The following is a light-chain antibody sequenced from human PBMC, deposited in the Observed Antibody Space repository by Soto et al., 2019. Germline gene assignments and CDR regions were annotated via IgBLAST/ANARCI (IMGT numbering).Light chain of an antibody. CDR1: SSDVGGYNS. Sequence: QSVLTQPASVSGSPGQSITISCTGTSSDVGGYNSVSWYQQHPGKAPKLMIYEVSNRPSGVFNRFSGSKSGNTASLTISGLQAEDEADYYCSSYTTSSTLLYVFGTGTKLTVL. J-gene: IGLJ1*01. V-gene: IGLV2-14*01. CDR2: EVS. CDR3: SSYTTSSTLLYV.